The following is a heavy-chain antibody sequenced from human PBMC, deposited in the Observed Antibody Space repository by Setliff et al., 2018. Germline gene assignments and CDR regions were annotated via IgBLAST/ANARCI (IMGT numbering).Heavy chain of an antibody. D-gene: IGHD3-10*01. J-gene: IGHJ4*02. CDR1: AYSFTDYY. V-gene: IGHV1-2*02. CDR3: ARLFQGYDYYKKFDS. Sequence: ASVKVSCKASAYSFTDYYIHWVRQAPGQGLEWMGWINPNSGGTKYSPKFQGRVAMTRDTSVTTAFLELSGLTYDDTAVYYCARLFQGYDYYKKFDSWGQGTLVTVSS. CDR2: INPNSGGT.